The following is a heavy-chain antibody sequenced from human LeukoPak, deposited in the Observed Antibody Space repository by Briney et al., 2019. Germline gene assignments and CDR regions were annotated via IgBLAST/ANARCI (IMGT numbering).Heavy chain of an antibody. J-gene: IGHJ4*02. CDR3: ALEILTGYYRTKPFDY. Sequence: SVKVSCKASGGTFSSYAISWVRQAPGQGLEWMGRIIPILGIANYAQKFQGRVTITADKSTSTAYMELSSLRSEDTAVYYCALEILTGYYRTKPFDYWGQGTLVTVSS. CDR2: IIPILGIA. D-gene: IGHD3-9*01. V-gene: IGHV1-69*04. CDR1: GGTFSSYA.